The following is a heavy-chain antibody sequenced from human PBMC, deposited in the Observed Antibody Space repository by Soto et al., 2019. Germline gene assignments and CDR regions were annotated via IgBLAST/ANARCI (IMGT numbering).Heavy chain of an antibody. Sequence: PGESLKISCKGSGYSFTSYWISWVRQMPGKGLEWMGRIDPSDSYTNYSPSFQGHFTISADKSISTAYLQWSSLKASDTAMYYCARHVYDSSGYPIGDIWGQGTMVTVSS. CDR1: GYSFTSYW. CDR2: IDPSDSYT. J-gene: IGHJ3*02. CDR3: ARHVYDSSGYPIGDI. D-gene: IGHD3-22*01. V-gene: IGHV5-10-1*01.